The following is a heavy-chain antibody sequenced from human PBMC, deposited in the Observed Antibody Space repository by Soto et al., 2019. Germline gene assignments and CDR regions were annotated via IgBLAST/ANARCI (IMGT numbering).Heavy chain of an antibody. Sequence: EVQLVESGGNLVQPGGSLRLSCAASGFTVSSIHMNWVRQAPGKGLEWVSIIYSGGKTYYADSVKGRFTIFRGNSENTLYLQMDNLRAEDTAVYYCERDDQSNHYFDYWGQGTLVTVSS. V-gene: IGHV3-66*01. CDR3: ERDDQSNHYFDY. CDR1: GFTVSSIH. J-gene: IGHJ4*02. CDR2: IYSGGKT.